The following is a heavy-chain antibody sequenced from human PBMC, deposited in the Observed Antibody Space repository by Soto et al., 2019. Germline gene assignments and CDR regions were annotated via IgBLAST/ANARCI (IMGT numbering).Heavy chain of an antibody. CDR2: ISWDSAYI. CDR3: AKDYGDSIRRILFDM. V-gene: IGHV3-9*01. Sequence: VQLVESGGGLVQPGRSLRLSCAVSGFTFEDYAMHWVRQAPGKGLEWVSGISWDSAYIDYADSVKGRFTISRDNVKNSLYLQMNSLRAEDTASYFCAKDYGDSIRRILFDMWRQGTMVTVSS. J-gene: IGHJ3*02. D-gene: IGHD4-17*01. CDR1: GFTFEDYA.